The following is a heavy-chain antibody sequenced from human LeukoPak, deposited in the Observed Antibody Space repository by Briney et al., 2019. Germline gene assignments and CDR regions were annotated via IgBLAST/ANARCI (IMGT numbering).Heavy chain of an antibody. D-gene: IGHD2-2*01. CDR3: AKDNEICASSSCYSGYYAMDV. CDR2: ISYDGNNR. J-gene: IGHJ6*02. V-gene: IGHV3-30*18. Sequence: PGGSLRLSCAASGFSFVKSGMHWVRQAPGKGLEWVALISYDGNNRHYADSVKGRFTISRDDSKSTMYLQIDSLRPEDTAVYYCAKDNEICASSSCYSGYYAMDVWGQGTTVIVSS. CDR1: GFSFVKSG.